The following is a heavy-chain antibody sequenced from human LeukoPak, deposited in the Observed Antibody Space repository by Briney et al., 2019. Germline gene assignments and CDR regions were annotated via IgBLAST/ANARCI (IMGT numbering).Heavy chain of an antibody. J-gene: IGHJ6*03. D-gene: IGHD3-10*01. Sequence: TASETLSLTCAVSGGSISSGAYSWSWIRQPPRKGLEWIGYVYYSGGTYYNPSLKSRVTISEDTSKNQFSLRLSSVTAADTAVYYCARLLEVEVRGVYYYYMDVWGKGTTVTISS. CDR2: VYYSGGT. V-gene: IGHV4-30-4*07. CDR1: GGSISSGAYS. CDR3: ARLLEVEVRGVYYYYMDV.